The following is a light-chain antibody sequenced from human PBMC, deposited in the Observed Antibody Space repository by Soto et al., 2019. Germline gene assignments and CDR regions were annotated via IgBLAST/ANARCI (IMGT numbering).Light chain of an antibody. CDR3: SSYTSSSTLCV. V-gene: IGLV2-14*01. CDR2: DVS. CDR1: SSDVGGYNY. Sequence: QSALTQPASVSGSPGQSITISCTGTSSDVGGYNYVSWYLQHPGKAPKLMIYDVSNRPSGVSNRFSGSKSGNTASLTISGLQAEDEADYYCSSYTSSSTLCVFGTGTKVTVL. J-gene: IGLJ1*01.